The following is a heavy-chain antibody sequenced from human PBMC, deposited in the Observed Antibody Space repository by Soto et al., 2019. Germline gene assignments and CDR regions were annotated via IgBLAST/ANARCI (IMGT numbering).Heavy chain of an antibody. V-gene: IGHV3-30*09. Sequence: VQLVESGGGEVQPGRSLRLSCAASGFTYNDFALHWVRQAPGKGLEWVAIISYDGSEKYYADSLKGQFAISRYNPKNTLYLEMNSLIPEDTAVYFCARRAWDSYYAIDVWGQGTTVTVFS. CDR2: ISYDGSEK. D-gene: IGHD3-22*01. CDR1: GFTYNDFA. J-gene: IGHJ6*02. CDR3: ARRAWDSYYAIDV.